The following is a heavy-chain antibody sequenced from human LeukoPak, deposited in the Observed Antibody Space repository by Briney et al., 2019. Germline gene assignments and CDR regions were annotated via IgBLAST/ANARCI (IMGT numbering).Heavy chain of an antibody. CDR2: VNNDGSST. Sequence: GGSLRLSCAASGFTFSTYWMNWVRQAPGKGLVWVSRVNNDGSSTSYADSVKGRFTISRDNTKNTLYLQMNSLRAEDTAVDYCARDLNDLLQNYRSTWYPADYWGQGTLVTVSS. CDR3: ARDLNDLLQNYRSTWYPADY. J-gene: IGHJ4*02. D-gene: IGHD6-13*01. CDR1: GFTFSTYW. V-gene: IGHV3-74*01.